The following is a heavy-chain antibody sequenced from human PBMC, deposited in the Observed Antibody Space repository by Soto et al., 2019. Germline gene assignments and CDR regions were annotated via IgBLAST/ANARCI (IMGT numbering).Heavy chain of an antibody. CDR2: IYYSGST. D-gene: IGHD3-10*01. CDR1: GGSISSYY. CDR3: AILTMVRGLDY. J-gene: IGHJ4*02. V-gene: IGHV4-59*01. Sequence: SETLSLTCTVSGGSISSYYWSWIRQPPGKGLEWIGYIYYSGSTNYNPSLKSRVTISVDTSKNQFSLKLSSVTAADTAVYYCAILTMVRGLDYWGQGTLVTVSS.